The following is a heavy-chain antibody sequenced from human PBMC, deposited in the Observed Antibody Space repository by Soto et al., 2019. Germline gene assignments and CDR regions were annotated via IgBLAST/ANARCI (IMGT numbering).Heavy chain of an antibody. CDR3: AKISSTRNYYYYYMDV. CDR2: INWNGGST. D-gene: IGHD2-2*01. V-gene: IGHV3-20*01. J-gene: IGHJ6*03. Sequence: EVQLVESGGGVVRPGGSLRLSCAAAGFTFDDYGMSWVRQAPGKGLEWVSGINWNGGSTGYADSVKGRFTISRDNAKNSLYLQMNSLRAEDMALYHCAKISSTRNYYYYYMDVWGKGTTVTVSS. CDR1: GFTFDDYG.